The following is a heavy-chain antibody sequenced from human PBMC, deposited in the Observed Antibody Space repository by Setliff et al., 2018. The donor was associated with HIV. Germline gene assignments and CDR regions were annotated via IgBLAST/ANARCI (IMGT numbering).Heavy chain of an antibody. D-gene: IGHD2-21*02. CDR3: AREVDVVTTSDAFDI. CDR2: VHHTGYL. Sequence: SETLSLTCAVHGGPLTDHYWNWIRRSPGKGLEWIAEVHHTGYLNYNPSLKSRVTISIDTSKNQFSLKLTSVTAADTAVYYCAREVDVVTTSDAFDIWGQGTMVTVSS. CDR1: GGPLTDHY. J-gene: IGHJ3*02. V-gene: IGHV4-34*01.